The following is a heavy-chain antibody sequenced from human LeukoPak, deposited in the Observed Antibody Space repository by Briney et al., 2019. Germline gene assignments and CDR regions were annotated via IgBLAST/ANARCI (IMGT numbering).Heavy chain of an antibody. J-gene: IGHJ5*02. CDR2: IGTAGDT. Sequence: GGSLRLSCAASGFTFSSYDMHWVRQATGKGLEWVSAIGTAGDTYYPGSVKGRFTISRENAKNSLYLQMNSLRAEDTAVYYCARGRYSSGWYLFDPWGQGTLVTVSS. V-gene: IGHV3-13*01. D-gene: IGHD6-19*01. CDR3: ARGRYSSGWYLFDP. CDR1: GFTFSSYD.